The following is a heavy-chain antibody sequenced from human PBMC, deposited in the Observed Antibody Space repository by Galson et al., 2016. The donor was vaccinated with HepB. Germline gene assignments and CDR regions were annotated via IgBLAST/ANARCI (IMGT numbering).Heavy chain of an antibody. CDR1: GFPFSTYC. CDR3: ARVFSYDRRDYYRHFDS. J-gene: IGHJ4*02. CDR2: IKPDGREI. D-gene: IGHD3-22*01. Sequence: LRLSCAASGFPFSTYCMTWVRQAPGKGPEWVAVIKPDGREIQYVDSVKGRFTISRDDGKNSLYLQMNTLRAEDTAVYYCARVFSYDRRDYYRHFDSWGRGTLVTVSS. V-gene: IGHV3-7*03.